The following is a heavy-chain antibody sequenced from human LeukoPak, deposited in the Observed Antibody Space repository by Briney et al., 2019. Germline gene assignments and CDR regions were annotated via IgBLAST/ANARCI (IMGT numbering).Heavy chain of an antibody. CDR2: IYYSGST. CDR1: GGSISNYY. J-gene: IGHJ4*02. V-gene: IGHV4-59*01. Sequence: SETLSLTCTVSGGSISNYYWSWLRQPPGKGLEWIGYIYYSGSTNYNPSLKSRVTISVDTSKNQFSLKLTSVTAADTAVYYCAGTTGGTFDYWGQGTLVTVSS. CDR3: AGTTGGTFDY. D-gene: IGHD1-1*01.